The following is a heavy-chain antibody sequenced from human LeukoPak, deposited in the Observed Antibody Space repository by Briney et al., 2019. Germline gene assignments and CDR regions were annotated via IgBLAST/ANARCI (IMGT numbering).Heavy chain of an antibody. D-gene: IGHD4-17*01. CDR3: ARGDYYLGFAFDY. CDR1: GGSISSGSYY. V-gene: IGHV4-61*02. Sequence: PSQTLSLTCTVSGGSISSGSYYWSWIRQPAGKGLEWIGRIYTSGSTNYNPSLKSRVTMSVDTSKNQFSLKLSSVTAADTAVYYCARGDYYLGFAFDYWGQGTLVTVSS. J-gene: IGHJ4*02. CDR2: IYTSGST.